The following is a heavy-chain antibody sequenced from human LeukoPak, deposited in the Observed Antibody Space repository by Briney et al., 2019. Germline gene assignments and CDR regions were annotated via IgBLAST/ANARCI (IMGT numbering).Heavy chain of an antibody. D-gene: IGHD3-10*01. Sequence: GSLRLSCAASGFTFSSYWMHWVRQPPGKGLEWIGEINHSGSTNYNPSLKSRVTISVDTSKDQFSLKLSSVTAADTAVYYCAGSEYPGASPLYWGQGTLVTVSS. CDR2: INHSGST. J-gene: IGHJ4*02. CDR1: GFTFSSYW. V-gene: IGHV4-34*08. CDR3: AGSEYPGASPLY.